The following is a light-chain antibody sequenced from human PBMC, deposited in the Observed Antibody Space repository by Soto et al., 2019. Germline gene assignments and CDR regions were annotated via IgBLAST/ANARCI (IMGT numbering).Light chain of an antibody. CDR1: QSVSSTN. CDR3: QQYVSSPT. CDR2: GAS. Sequence: EIVLTQSPGTLSLSPGERATLSCRASQSVSSTNVAWYQQKPGQPPSLLIHGASSRAAGIPDRFSGSGSGTDFTLTISRLEPEDFAFYYCQQYVSSPTFGQGTKVEIK. V-gene: IGKV3-20*01. J-gene: IGKJ1*01.